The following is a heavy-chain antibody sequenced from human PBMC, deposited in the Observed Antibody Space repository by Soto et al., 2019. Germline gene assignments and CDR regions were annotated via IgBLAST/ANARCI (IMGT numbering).Heavy chain of an antibody. CDR1: GFTFSSYG. D-gene: IGHD1-20*01. CDR3: ARGGRYFAGAFDI. CDR2: IWYDGSNK. V-gene: IGHV3-33*01. J-gene: IGHJ3*02. Sequence: SLRLSCAASGFTFSSYGMHWVRQAPGKGLEWVAVIWYDGSNKYYADSVKGRFTISRDNSKNTLYLQMNSLRAEDTAVYYCARGGRYFAGAFDIWGQGTMVTVSS.